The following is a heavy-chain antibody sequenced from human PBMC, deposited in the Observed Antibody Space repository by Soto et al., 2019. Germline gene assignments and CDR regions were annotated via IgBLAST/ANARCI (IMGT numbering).Heavy chain of an antibody. CDR2: ISRSGTDR. CDR3: ARDPSLRYCTSANCSNWFDP. D-gene: IGHD2-2*01. Sequence: GGSLRLSCAASGFTFSDYHMSWIRQAPGKGLEWVSHISRSGTDRYYADSVKGRFTVSRDNAKNSLYLQMSSLRAEDTAVYYCARDPSLRYCTSANCSNWFDPWGRGTLVTVSS. CDR1: GFTFSDYH. J-gene: IGHJ5*02. V-gene: IGHV3-11*01.